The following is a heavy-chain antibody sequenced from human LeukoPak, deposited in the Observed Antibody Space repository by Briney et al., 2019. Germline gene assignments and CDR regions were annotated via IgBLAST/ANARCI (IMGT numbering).Heavy chain of an antibody. D-gene: IGHD4-17*01. CDR2: IRYDGSNK. V-gene: IGHV3-30*02. CDR1: GFTFSAYG. J-gene: IGHJ4*02. Sequence: PGGSLRLSCAASGFTFSAYGMHWVRQAPGKGLEWVAFIRYDGSNKYYADSVKGRFTISRDNSKNTLYLQMNSLRAEDTAVYYCAKDLKGRTVTTMGDYWGQGTLVTVSS. CDR3: AKDLKGRTVTTMGDY.